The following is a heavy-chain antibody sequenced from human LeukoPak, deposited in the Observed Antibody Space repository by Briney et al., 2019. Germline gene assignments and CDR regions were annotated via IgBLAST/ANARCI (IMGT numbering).Heavy chain of an antibody. Sequence: PGGSLRLSCAASGFTFSSYAMSWVRQAPGKGLEWDSAISGSGGSTYCADSVKGRFTISRDNSKNMLYLQMNSLRAEDTAVYYCAKEGGELGYCSSTSRYWGQGTLVTVSS. D-gene: IGHD2-2*01. J-gene: IGHJ4*02. CDR2: ISGSGGST. CDR1: GFTFSSYA. V-gene: IGHV3-23*01. CDR3: AKEGGELGYCSSTSRY.